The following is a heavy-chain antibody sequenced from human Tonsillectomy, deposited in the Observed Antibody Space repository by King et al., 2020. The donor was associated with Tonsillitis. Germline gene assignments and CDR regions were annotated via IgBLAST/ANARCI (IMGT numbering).Heavy chain of an antibody. D-gene: IGHD2-15*01. V-gene: IGHV3-7*01. CDR3: ARDSSPALSGSWYDAFDI. J-gene: IGHJ3*02. CDR2: INRDGSET. CDR1: GFTFSTYW. Sequence: VQLVESGGGLVQPGGSLRLSCAASGFTFSTYWLTWVRQAQGKGLEWVANINRDGSETYYVDSVKGRFTVSRDNAKNSLYLQMNSLRAEDTAIYYCARDSSPALSGSWYDAFDIWGQGTMVTVSS.